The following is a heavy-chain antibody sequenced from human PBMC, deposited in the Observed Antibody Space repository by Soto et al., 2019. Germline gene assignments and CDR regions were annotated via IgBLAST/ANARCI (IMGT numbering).Heavy chain of an antibody. CDR2: IYYSGST. Sequence: PSETLSLTCTVSGGSISSSSYYWGWIRQPPGKGLEWIGSIYYSGSTYYNPSLKSRVTISVDTSKNHFSLKLSSVNAAHTAVYYGVKPSTSSNWFDPWGQGNLVNVS. J-gene: IGHJ5*02. D-gene: IGHD2-2*01. CDR1: GGSISSSSYY. CDR3: VKPSTSSNWFDP. V-gene: IGHV4-39*02.